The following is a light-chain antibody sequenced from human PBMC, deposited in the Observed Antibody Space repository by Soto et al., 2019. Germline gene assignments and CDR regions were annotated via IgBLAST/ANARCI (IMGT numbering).Light chain of an antibody. CDR2: AAS. Sequence: DIHRTDSPASLSASVLDRVTITCRSSQSISSYLNWYQQKPGEAPKLLIYAASSLQSGVPSRFSGSGSGTDFTLTISSLQPEDFATYYCQQSYSTPPWTFGQGTKVDIK. CDR1: QSISSY. CDR3: QQSYSTPPWT. J-gene: IGKJ1*01. V-gene: IGKV1-39*01.